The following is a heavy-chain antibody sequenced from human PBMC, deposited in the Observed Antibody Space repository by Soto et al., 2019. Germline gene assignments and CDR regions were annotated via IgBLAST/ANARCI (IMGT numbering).Heavy chain of an antibody. D-gene: IGHD2-21*02. V-gene: IGHV3-9*01. CDR2: ISWNSGSI. CDR3: AMGVIVVVTAIPYYYGMDV. Sequence: PGGSLRLSCAASGFTFDDYAMHWVRQAPGKGLEWVSGISWNSGSIGYADSVKGRFTISRDNAKNSLYLQMNSLRAEDTALYYCAMGVIVVVTAIPYYYGMDVWGQGTSVTVSS. J-gene: IGHJ6*02. CDR1: GFTFDDYA.